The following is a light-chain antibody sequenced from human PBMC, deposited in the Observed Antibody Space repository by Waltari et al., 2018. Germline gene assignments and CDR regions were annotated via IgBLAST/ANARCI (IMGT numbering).Light chain of an antibody. V-gene: IGLV2-14*01. J-gene: IGLJ2*01. CDR1: SSDVGGYHY. Sequence: QSALTPPASVSGSPGQSITISCPGTSSDVGGYHYVSWYQQNPGKAPKLMIYEVSNRPSGVSNRFSGSKSGNTASLTISGLQAEDEADYYCSSYTSSNTLVFGGGTKLTVL. CDR2: EVS. CDR3: SSYTSSNTLV.